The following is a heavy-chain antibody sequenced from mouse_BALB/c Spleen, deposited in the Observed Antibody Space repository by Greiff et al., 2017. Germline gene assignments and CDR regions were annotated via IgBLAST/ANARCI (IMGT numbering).Heavy chain of an antibody. CDR2: IWAGGST. Sequence: VKLMESGPGLVAPSQSLSITCTVSGFSLTSYGVHWVRQPPGKGLEWLGVIWAGGSTNYNSALMSRLSISKDNSKSQVFLKMNSLQTDDTAMYYCARDYYGNYDAYWGQGTLVTVSA. CDR3: ARDYYGNYDAY. CDR1: GFSLTSYG. J-gene: IGHJ3*01. D-gene: IGHD2-1*01. V-gene: IGHV2-9*02.